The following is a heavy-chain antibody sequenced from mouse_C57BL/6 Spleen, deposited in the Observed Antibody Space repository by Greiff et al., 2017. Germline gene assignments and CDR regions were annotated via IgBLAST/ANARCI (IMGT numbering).Heavy chain of an antibody. CDR1: GFTFSSYA. Sequence: EVQLVESGGGLVKPGGSLKLSCAASGFTFSSYAMSWVRLTPEKRLGWVATLSDGGSYTYYPDNVKGRFTSSRDNAKNNLYLQMGHLKSEDTAMYYCARDPGITTADYFDYWGQGTTLTVSS. CDR2: LSDGGSYT. J-gene: IGHJ2*01. CDR3: ARDPGITTADYFDY. D-gene: IGHD1-2*01. V-gene: IGHV5-4*01.